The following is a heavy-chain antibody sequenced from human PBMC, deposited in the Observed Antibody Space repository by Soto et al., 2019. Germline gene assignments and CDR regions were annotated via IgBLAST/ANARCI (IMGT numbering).Heavy chain of an antibody. Sequence: EVQLVESGGGLVQPGGSLRLSCAASGFTFSSYDMHWFRQATGKGLEWVSAIGTAGDTYYPGSVKGRFTISRENAKNSLYLQMNSLRAGDTAVYYCARFGVGQLYDYWGQGPLVTVSS. J-gene: IGHJ4*02. CDR2: IGTAGDT. V-gene: IGHV3-13*04. CDR1: GFTFSSYD. CDR3: ARFGVGQLYDY. D-gene: IGHD6-13*01.